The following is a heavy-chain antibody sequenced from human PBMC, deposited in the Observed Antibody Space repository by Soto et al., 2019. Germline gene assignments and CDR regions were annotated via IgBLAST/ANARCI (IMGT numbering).Heavy chain of an antibody. Sequence: GASVKVACKASGYTFTRYGISWVRQAPGQGLEWMGWISAYNGNTNYAQKLQGRVTMTTDTSTSTAYMELRSLRSDDTAVYYCAVIAIAVAGTIFDYWGQGTLVTVSS. CDR1: GYTFTRYG. D-gene: IGHD6-19*01. J-gene: IGHJ4*02. CDR2: ISAYNGNT. CDR3: AVIAIAVAGTIFDY. V-gene: IGHV1-18*01.